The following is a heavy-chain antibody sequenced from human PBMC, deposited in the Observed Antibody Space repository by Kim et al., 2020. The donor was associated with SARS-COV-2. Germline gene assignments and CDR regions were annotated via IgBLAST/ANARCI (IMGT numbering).Heavy chain of an antibody. J-gene: IGHJ5*02. Sequence: GGSLRLSCEGSGFNFEAYWMSWVRQAPGKGLEWVANIKQNGGAQYYVASVKGRFTISRDNAKNSLFLQMNTLRPDDTAVYYCVRGRMGNSGWYGAAWGQGTLVTVSS. CDR2: IKQNGGAQ. D-gene: IGHD6-19*01. V-gene: IGHV3-7*01. CDR1: GFNFEAYW. CDR3: VRGRMGNSGWYGAA.